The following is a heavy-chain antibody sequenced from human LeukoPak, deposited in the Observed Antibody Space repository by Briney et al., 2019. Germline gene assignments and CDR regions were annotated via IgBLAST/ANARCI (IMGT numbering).Heavy chain of an antibody. D-gene: IGHD3-3*01. CDR3: ARVSDFGIGGGPFDV. CDR2: MYYSGTT. CDR1: GASIRSDF. J-gene: IGHJ3*01. V-gene: IGHV4-59*01. Sequence: SETLSLTRTVSGASIRSDFWSWIRQPPGKGLEWIGSMYYSGTTNQNPSLKSRVTISLDTSKNQVSLKLNSVTAADTAIYYCARVSDFGIGGGPFDVWGQGTMVTVSS.